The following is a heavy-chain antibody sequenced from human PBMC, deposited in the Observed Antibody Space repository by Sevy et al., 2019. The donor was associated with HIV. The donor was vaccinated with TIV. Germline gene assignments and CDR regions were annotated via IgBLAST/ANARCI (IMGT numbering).Heavy chain of an antibody. CDR1: GFTFSSYA. Sequence: GGSLRLSCAASGFTFSSYAMHWVRQAPGKGLEWVAVISYDGSNKYYADSVKGRFTISRDNSKNMLYLQMSSLRAEDTAIYYCARGKSGYGYALNYWGQGTLVTVSS. J-gene: IGHJ4*02. CDR3: ARGKSGYGYALNY. D-gene: IGHD5-18*01. CDR2: ISYDGSNK. V-gene: IGHV3-30*14.